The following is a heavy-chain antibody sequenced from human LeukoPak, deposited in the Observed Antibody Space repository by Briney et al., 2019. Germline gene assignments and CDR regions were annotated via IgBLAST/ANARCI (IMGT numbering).Heavy chain of an antibody. V-gene: IGHV3-23*01. CDR2: IRGSGDST. CDR1: GFTFSNYV. CDR3: AKNGEVLSWFDP. D-gene: IGHD3-10*01. Sequence: AGGSLRLSCAASGFTFSNYVMTWVRLTPEKRLEWVATIRGSGDSTYYAESVKGRFTISRENSKNTLYLQMNSLRAEDTAVYSCAKNGEVLSWFDPWGQGTLVTVSS. J-gene: IGHJ5*02.